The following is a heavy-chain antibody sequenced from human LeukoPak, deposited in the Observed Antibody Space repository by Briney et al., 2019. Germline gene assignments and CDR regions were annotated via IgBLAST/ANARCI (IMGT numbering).Heavy chain of an antibody. CDR3: ARAGGSGTYYVNF. D-gene: IGHD3-10*01. J-gene: IGHJ4*02. CDR2: INPQSGGT. Sequence: ASVKVSCKASGYTFTRYGISWVRQAPGQGLEWMGWINPQSGGTNFAQKFQGRVTMTRDTSISTAYVELSRLRSDDTAVYYCARAGGSGTYYVNFWGQGTLVTVS. CDR1: GYTFTRYG. V-gene: IGHV1-2*02.